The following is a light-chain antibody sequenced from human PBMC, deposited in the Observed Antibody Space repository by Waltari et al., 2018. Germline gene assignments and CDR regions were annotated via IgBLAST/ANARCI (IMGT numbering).Light chain of an antibody. CDR1: QSIDTY. Sequence: DIQMTQSPSSLSASVGDRVTISCRASQSIDTYLNWYQQKPGKAPTVLIYGTSTLQSGVPSRFSGSGSGTDFTLTISGLQPEDFATYYCQQSYSTPPYTFGQGTNLEIK. J-gene: IGKJ2*01. CDR2: GTS. CDR3: QQSYSTPPYT. V-gene: IGKV1-39*01.